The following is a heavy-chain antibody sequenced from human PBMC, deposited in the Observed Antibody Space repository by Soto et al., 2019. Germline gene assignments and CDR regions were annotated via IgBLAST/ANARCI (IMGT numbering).Heavy chain of an antibody. D-gene: IGHD3-10*01. CDR1: GFTFSNAW. V-gene: IGHV3-15*01. CDR3: TPAPLYGSGSYYTRR. J-gene: IGHJ4*02. Sequence: GESLKISCAASGFTFSNAWMSWVRQAPGKGLEWVGRIKSKTDGGTTDYAAPVKGRFTISRDDSKNTLYLQMNSLKTEDTAVYYCTPAPLYGSGSYYTRRGGQGTLVTVSS. CDR2: IKSKTDGGTT.